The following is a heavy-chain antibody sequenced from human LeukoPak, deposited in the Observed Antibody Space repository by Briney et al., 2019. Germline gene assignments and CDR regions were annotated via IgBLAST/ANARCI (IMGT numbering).Heavy chain of an antibody. Sequence: GGSLRLSCAASGFTFSTYAMSWVRQAPGKGLEGVSAISDSGGGTSYADSVRGRFTISRDDSRNTLYLQMNSLRADDTAIYYCAKVRGRVVAPDFGYYFDYWGQGALVTVSS. CDR3: AKVRGRVVAPDFGYYFDY. V-gene: IGHV3-23*01. CDR1: GFTFSTYA. CDR2: ISDSGGGT. D-gene: IGHD2-15*01. J-gene: IGHJ4*02.